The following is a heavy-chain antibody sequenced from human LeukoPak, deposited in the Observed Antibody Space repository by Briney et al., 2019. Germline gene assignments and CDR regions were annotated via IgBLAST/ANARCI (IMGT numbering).Heavy chain of an antibody. CDR2: ISYDGSIR. Sequence: PGGSLRLSCAASEFSFSNFAMYRVRQPPGKGLEWLAVISYDGSIRYYADSAKGRFTISRDNSNNTLHLQMNSLRPDDSALYYCAREDNPLWFDPWGQGTLVTVSS. J-gene: IGHJ5*02. CDR3: AREDNPLWFDP. V-gene: IGHV3-30*04. D-gene: IGHD1-1*01. CDR1: EFSFSNFA.